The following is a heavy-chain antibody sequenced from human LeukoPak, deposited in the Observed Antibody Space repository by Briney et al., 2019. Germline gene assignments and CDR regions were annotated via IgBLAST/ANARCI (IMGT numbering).Heavy chain of an antibody. CDR2: IGSSDNII. CDR1: GFTVNDYY. CDR3: ARAAVAGAFDL. D-gene: IGHD6-19*01. V-gene: IGHV3-11*01. J-gene: IGHJ4*02. Sequence: GGSLRLSCAASGFTVNDYYMSWIRQAPGKGLEWVSDIGSSDNIISYANSVKGRFAISRDFAKNSLYLQMNSLRADDTAVYYCARAAVAGAFDLWGEGTLVTVSS.